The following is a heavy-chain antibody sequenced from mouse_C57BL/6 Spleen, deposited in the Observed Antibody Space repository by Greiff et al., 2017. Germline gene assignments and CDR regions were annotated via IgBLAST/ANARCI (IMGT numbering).Heavy chain of an antibody. CDR2: TYPGGGYT. Sequence: VQLQQSGAELVRPGTSVKMSCKASGYTFTNYWIGWAKQRPGHGLEWIGDTYPGGGYTNYNEKFKGKATLTADKSSSTAYMQFSSLTSEDSAIYYCARYDGYYYAMDYWGQGTSVTVSS. V-gene: IGHV1-63*01. D-gene: IGHD2-3*01. CDR1: GYTFTNYW. CDR3: ARYDGYYYAMDY. J-gene: IGHJ4*01.